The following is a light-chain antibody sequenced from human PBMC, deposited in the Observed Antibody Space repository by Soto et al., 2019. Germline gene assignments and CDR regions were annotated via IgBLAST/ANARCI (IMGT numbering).Light chain of an antibody. V-gene: IGKV1D-16*01. CDR3: QQYNIYPLT. J-gene: IGKJ4*01. Sequence: DVQMTQSPSSLSPSVGDRVTITCRASQDINSYLAWYQQKPGNAPKSLIYAASSLQTGVPSRFSGSESGTDFTLTINNLQPEDSATYYCQQYNIYPLTFGGGTKVEIK. CDR2: AAS. CDR1: QDINSY.